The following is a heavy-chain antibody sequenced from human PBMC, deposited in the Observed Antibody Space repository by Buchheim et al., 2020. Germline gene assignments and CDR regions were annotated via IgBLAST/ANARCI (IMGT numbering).Heavy chain of an antibody. CDR3: ARMQGSSWFLDY. CDR2: IDWDDHK. J-gene: IGHJ4*02. V-gene: IGHV2-70*04. CDR1: GFSPSTSGMR. D-gene: IGHD6-13*01. Sequence: QVTLKESGPALVKPTQTLTLTCTFSGFSPSTSGMRVGCIRQPPGKALEWLARIDWDDHKSYSTSLKTRPTVSRDTSSNHVILTMTNMAPVATATYYCARMQGSSWFLDYWGQGTL.